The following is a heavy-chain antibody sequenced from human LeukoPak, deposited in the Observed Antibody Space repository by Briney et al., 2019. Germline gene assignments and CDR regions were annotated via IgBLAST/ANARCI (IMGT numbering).Heavy chain of an antibody. V-gene: IGHV4-34*01. Sequence: SETLSLTCAVYGGSFSDYYWTWIRQPPGKGLEWIGEINHSGSTNYNPSLKSRVTISVDTSKNQFSLKLSSVTAAGTAVYYCARDLWKGSSGYYSFDYWGQGTLVTVSS. CDR3: ARDLWKGSSGYYSFDY. CDR1: GGSFSDYY. CDR2: INHSGST. J-gene: IGHJ4*02. D-gene: IGHD3-22*01.